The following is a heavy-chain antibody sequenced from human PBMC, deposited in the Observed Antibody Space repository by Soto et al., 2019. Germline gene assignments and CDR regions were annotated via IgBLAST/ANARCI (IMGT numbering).Heavy chain of an antibody. V-gene: IGHV5-51*01. Sequence: PGESLNISCQCSGYTFSNFWIAWVRQLPGKGLEWMGIIYPGDYETRYSPSFHGKVTISADRSIGTAYLQWSSLEASDSAFYFCARSPRSSPYFDYWGQGALVTVSS. J-gene: IGHJ4*02. CDR3: ARSPRSSPYFDY. CDR1: GYTFSNFW. CDR2: IYPGDYET. D-gene: IGHD6-13*01.